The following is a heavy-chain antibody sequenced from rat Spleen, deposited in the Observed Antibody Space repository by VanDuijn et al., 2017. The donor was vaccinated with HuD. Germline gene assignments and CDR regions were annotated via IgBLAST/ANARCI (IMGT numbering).Heavy chain of an antibody. J-gene: IGHJ3*01. CDR2: IWGNGDT. V-gene: IGHV2-13*01. Sequence: QVQLKESGPGLVQPSQTLSLTCTVSGFSLSNYGVIWVRQPPGEGLEWMGVIWGNGDTNYNSGLKSRLSISRDTSKSQVFLKMNSLQTEDTAIYFCTSPFRWFAYWGQGTLVTVSS. CDR3: TSPFRWFAY. CDR1: GFSLSNYG.